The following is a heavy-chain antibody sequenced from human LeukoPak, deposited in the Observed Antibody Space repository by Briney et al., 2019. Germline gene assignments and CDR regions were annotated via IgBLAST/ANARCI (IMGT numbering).Heavy chain of an antibody. CDR2: IIPILGIA. CDR3: ADGYNVRDAFDI. Sequence: SVKVSCKASGGTFSSYAISWVRQAPGQGLEWMGRIIPILGIANYAQKFQGRVTITADKSTSTAYMELSSLRSEDTAVYYCADGYNVRDAFDIWGQGTMVTVSS. J-gene: IGHJ3*02. V-gene: IGHV1-69*04. CDR1: GGTFSSYA. D-gene: IGHD5-24*01.